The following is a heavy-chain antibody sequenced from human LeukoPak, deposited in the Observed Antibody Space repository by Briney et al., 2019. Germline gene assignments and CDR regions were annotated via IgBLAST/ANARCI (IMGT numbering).Heavy chain of an antibody. CDR1: GASISSSTYY. CDR2: ISNSGNT. Sequence: PSETLSLTCTVSGASISSSTYYWGWIRQPPGKGLEWIGSISNSGNTYYNSSLKSRVTISFNTSANQFSLKLSSVTAADTAVYFCARASPPVIQLWGRYYFDYWGQGTLVTVSS. CDR3: ARASPPVIQLWGRYYFDY. D-gene: IGHD5-18*01. V-gene: IGHV4-39*07. J-gene: IGHJ4*02.